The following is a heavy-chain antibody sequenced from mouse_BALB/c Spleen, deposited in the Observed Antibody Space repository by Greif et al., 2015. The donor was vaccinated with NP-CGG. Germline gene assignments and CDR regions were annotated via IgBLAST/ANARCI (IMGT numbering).Heavy chain of an antibody. CDR1: GFTFTDYY. V-gene: IGHV7-3*02. CDR2: IRNKANGYTT. Sequence: EVQLVESGGGLVQPGGSLRLSCATSGFTFTDYYMSWVRQPPGKALEWLGFIRNKANGYTTEYSASVKGRFTISRDNSQSILYLQMNTLRAEDSATYYCARDRDLDFDVWGAGTTVTVSS. CDR3: ARDRDLDFDV. J-gene: IGHJ1*01.